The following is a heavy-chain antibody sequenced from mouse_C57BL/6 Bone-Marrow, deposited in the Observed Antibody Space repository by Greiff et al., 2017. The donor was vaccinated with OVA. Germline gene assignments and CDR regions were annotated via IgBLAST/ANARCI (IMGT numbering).Heavy chain of an antibody. Sequence: EVMLVESGGGLVKPGGSLKLSCAASGFTFSSYAMSWVRQTPEKRLEWVATISAGGSYTYYPANVKGRFTISRDNAKNNLYLQMSHLKSEDTAMYYCARGKDYSNLAWFAYWGQGTLVTVSA. J-gene: IGHJ3*01. D-gene: IGHD2-5*01. CDR2: ISAGGSYT. V-gene: IGHV5-4*03. CDR1: GFTFSSYA. CDR3: ARGKDYSNLAWFAY.